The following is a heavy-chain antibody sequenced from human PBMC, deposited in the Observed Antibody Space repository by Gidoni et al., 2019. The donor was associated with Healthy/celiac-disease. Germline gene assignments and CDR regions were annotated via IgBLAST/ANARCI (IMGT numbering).Heavy chain of an antibody. V-gene: IGHV4-34*01. CDR2: INHSGST. D-gene: IGHD2-15*01. Sequence: QVQLQQWGAGLLKPSETLSLTCAVYGGSFSGYYWSWIRQPPGKGLEWIGEINHSGSTNYNPSLKSRVTISVDTSKNQFSLKLSSVTAADTAVYYCARQADCSGGSCYPYYYYYYGMDVWGQGTTVTVSS. CDR3: ARQADCSGGSCYPYYYYYYGMDV. J-gene: IGHJ6*02. CDR1: GGSFSGYY.